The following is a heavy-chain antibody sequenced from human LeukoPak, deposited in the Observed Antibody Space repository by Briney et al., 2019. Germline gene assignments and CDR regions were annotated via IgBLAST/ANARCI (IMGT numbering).Heavy chain of an antibody. CDR3: ARRYYDSSEFDL. CDR1: GHDFHNYW. Sequence: GGSLKISXKASGHDFHNYWIGWVRQMPGKGLEWMGIIHPADSDTRFSPSFSGQVTISADRSTSTAYLQWSSLEPSDTAMYYCARRYYDSSEFDLWGQGTLVTLSS. J-gene: IGHJ5*02. CDR2: IHPADSDT. V-gene: IGHV5-51*01. D-gene: IGHD3-22*01.